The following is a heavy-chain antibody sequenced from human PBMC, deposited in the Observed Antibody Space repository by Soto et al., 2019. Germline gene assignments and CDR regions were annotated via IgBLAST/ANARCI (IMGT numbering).Heavy chain of an antibody. CDR1: GFTFSSYA. V-gene: IGHV3-23*01. CDR3: ARGVRSSSSWGNYYYYYAMDV. J-gene: IGHJ6*02. Sequence: EVQLLESGGGLVQPGGSLRVSCAASGFTFSSYAMTWVRQAPGKGLEWVSGISGSGGTKYYADSVRGRFSISRDNSKNTLYLQMSSLRAEDTAIYYCARGVRSSSSWGNYYYYYAMDVWGQGTTVTVSS. D-gene: IGHD6-6*01. CDR2: ISGSGGTK.